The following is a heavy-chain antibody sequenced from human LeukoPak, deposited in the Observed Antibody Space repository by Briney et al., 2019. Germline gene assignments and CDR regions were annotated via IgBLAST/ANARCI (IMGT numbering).Heavy chain of an antibody. D-gene: IGHD1-26*01. CDR3: ARRILVGATVDY. CDR1: GYTFTSYA. J-gene: IGHJ4*02. Sequence: ASVKVSCKASGYTFTSYAMHWVRQAPGQRLEWMGWINAGNGNTKYSQKFQGRVTITRDTSASTAYMELSSLRSDDTAVYYCARRILVGATVDYWGQGTLVTVSS. CDR2: INAGNGNT. V-gene: IGHV1-3*01.